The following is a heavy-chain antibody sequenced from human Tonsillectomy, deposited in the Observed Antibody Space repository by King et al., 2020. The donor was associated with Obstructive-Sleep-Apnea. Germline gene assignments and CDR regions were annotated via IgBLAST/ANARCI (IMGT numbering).Heavy chain of an antibody. D-gene: IGHD4-17*01. Sequence: VQLVESGGGVVQPGRSLRLSCAASGFTFTSYAIHWVRQAPGKGLEWVAVISNDGNSKYYADSVWGRFTISRDKSKNRLYLQMNSLRAEDTADYYCAKQHSGDDPLLFGLDVWGQGTTVTVSS. J-gene: IGHJ6*02. CDR3: AKQHSGDDPLLFGLDV. CDR1: GFTFTSYA. V-gene: IGHV3-30*04. CDR2: ISNDGNSK.